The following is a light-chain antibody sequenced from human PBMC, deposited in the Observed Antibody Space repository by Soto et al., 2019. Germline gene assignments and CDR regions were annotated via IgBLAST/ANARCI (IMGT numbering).Light chain of an antibody. J-gene: IGKJ2*01. CDR1: QSVSSN. Sequence: EIVMTQSPATLSVSPGERATLSCRASQSVSSNLAWYQQKPGQAPRLLIYGASTRATGIPSRFSGSGSGTDFTLTISSLQSEDFAVYYCQQSNNLPYTFGQGTKLEIK. CDR2: GAS. CDR3: QQSNNLPYT. V-gene: IGKV3-15*01.